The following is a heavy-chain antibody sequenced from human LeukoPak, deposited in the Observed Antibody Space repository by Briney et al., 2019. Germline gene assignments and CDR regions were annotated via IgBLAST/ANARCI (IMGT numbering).Heavy chain of an antibody. D-gene: IGHD3-22*01. J-gene: IGHJ3*02. V-gene: IGHV1-2*02. CDR2: INPNSGGT. CDR1: EYTFTGYY. Sequence: ASVKVSCKASEYTFTGYYMHWVRQAPGQGLEWMGWINPNSGGTNYAQKFQGRVTITADKSTSTAYMELSSLRSEDTAVYYCARRSSGYSNDAFDIWGQGTMVTVSS. CDR3: ARRSSGYSNDAFDI.